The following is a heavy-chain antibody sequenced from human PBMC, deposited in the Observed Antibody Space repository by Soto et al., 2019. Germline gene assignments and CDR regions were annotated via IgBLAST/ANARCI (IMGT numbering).Heavy chain of an antibody. CDR1: GFTFSSYG. CDR2: IRYDGSNK. V-gene: IGHV3-33*01. J-gene: IGHJ6*02. D-gene: IGHD2-2*01. CDR3: ARGGEYWNSNSCPGWRHYYYGMDV. Sequence: HPGGSLRLSCATSGFTFSSYGMHWVRQAPGKGLEWVAVIRYDGSNKYYADSVKSRFTISRDNSKNTLYVQMNSLRAEDTAVYYCARGGEYWNSNSCPGWRHYYYGMDVWGQGTTVTVSS.